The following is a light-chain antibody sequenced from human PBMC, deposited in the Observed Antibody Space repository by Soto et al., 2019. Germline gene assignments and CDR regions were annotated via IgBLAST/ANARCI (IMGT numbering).Light chain of an antibody. CDR3: GTWDSSLSAVV. Sequence: QSVLTQPPSVSAAPGQTVTISCSGSSSNIGNNYVSWYQQLPGTAPKLLIYENNKRPSEIPDRFSGSKSGTSATLGITGLQNGDEADYYCGTWDSSLSAVVFGGGTKVTVL. CDR2: ENN. J-gene: IGLJ2*01. CDR1: SSNIGNNY. V-gene: IGLV1-51*02.